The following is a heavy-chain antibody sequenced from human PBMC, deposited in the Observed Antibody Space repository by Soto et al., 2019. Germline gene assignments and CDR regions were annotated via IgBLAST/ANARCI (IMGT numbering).Heavy chain of an antibody. J-gene: IGHJ3*02. V-gene: IGHV3-30-3*01. D-gene: IGHD6-6*01. Sequence: GGSLRLSCAASGFTFSSYAMHWVRQAPGKGLEWVAVISYDGSNKYYADSVKGRFTISRDNSKNTLYLQMNSLRAEDTAVYYCASSSSSQSVARAFDIWGQGTMVTVSS. CDR3: ASSSSSQSVARAFDI. CDR1: GFTFSSYA. CDR2: ISYDGSNK.